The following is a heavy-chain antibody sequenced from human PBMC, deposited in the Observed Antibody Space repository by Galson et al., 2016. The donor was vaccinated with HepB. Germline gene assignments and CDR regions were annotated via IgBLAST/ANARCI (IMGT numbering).Heavy chain of an antibody. CDR1: GSTFSSYS. J-gene: IGHJ4*02. V-gene: IGHV3-48*04. CDR2: ISSSSSTF. CDR3: ARDASETFWWAYYFNS. D-gene: IGHD2-8*02. Sequence: SLRLSCAASGSTFSSYSMNWVRQAPGKGLEWVSYISSSSSTFYYADSVKGRFTISRDNAKNSLYLQMNSLRAEDTAVYYCARDASETFWWAYYFNSWGQGTRVTVSS.